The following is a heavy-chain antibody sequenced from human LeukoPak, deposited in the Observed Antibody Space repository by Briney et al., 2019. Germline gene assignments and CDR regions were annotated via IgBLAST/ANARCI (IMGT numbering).Heavy chain of an antibody. J-gene: IGHJ4*02. CDR2: IWYDGSNK. CDR3: ARDRDAVFDY. Sequence: GRSLRLPCAASGFTSSSYGMHWVRQAPGKGLEWVAVIWYDGSNKYYADSVKGRFTISRDNSKNTLYLQMNSLRAEDTAVYYCARDRDAVFDYWGQGTLVTVSS. CDR1: GFTSSSYG. V-gene: IGHV3-33*01. D-gene: IGHD2-21*01.